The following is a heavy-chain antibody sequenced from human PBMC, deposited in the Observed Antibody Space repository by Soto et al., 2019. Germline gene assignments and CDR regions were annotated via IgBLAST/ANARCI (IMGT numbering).Heavy chain of an antibody. D-gene: IGHD3-22*01. V-gene: IGHV3-48*02. CDR2: ISSSSSTI. Sequence: GGSLRLSCAASGFTFSSYSMNWVRQAPGKGLEWVSYISSSSSTIYYADSVKGRFTISRDNAKNSLYLQMNSLRDEDTAVYYCASSLPKNYYDSSGFMDYWGQGTLVTVSS. CDR1: GFTFSSYS. J-gene: IGHJ4*02. CDR3: ASSLPKNYYDSSGFMDY.